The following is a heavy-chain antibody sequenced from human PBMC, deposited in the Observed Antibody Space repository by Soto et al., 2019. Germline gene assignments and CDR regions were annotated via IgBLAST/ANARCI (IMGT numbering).Heavy chain of an antibody. J-gene: IGHJ4*02. CDR3: ARQIYDSDTRPTSPYSFDS. D-gene: IGHD3-16*01. Sequence: PGESLKISCKGSGYSFTSYWIGWVRQMPGKGLEWMGIIYPGDSDTRYSPSFQGQVTISADKSISTAYLQWSSLRASDTAMYYCARQIYDSDTRPTSPYSFDSSGQATPLTVSS. V-gene: IGHV5-51*01. CDR2: IYPGDSDT. CDR1: GYSFTSYW.